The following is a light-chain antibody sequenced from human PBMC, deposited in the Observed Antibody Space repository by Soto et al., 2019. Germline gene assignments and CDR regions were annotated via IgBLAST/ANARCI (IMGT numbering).Light chain of an antibody. CDR2: AAS. V-gene: IGKV1-27*01. Sequence: DIQMTQSPCSLSAPLVHSLAIPCRASQGISNYLAWYQQIPGKVPRLLIYAASTLQSGVPSRFSGSGSGTDFTLTISSLQPEDVATYYCQKYNSARWTFGLGTKVDIK. CDR3: QKYNSARWT. J-gene: IGKJ1*01. CDR1: QGISNY.